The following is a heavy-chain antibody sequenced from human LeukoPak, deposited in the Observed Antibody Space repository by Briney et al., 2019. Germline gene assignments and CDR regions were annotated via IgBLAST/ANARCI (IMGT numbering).Heavy chain of an antibody. Sequence: PGGSLRLSCAASGFTFSSHAMSWVRQSPGKGLEWVSVISGSGATTYYADSVKGRFTISRDNSRNTLYLQMNSLRGEDTAVYYCARAPISAPYYYYMDVWGKGTTVTVSS. CDR3: ARAPISAPYYYYMDV. CDR2: ISGSGATT. D-gene: IGHD3-9*01. CDR1: GFTFSSHA. V-gene: IGHV3-23*01. J-gene: IGHJ6*03.